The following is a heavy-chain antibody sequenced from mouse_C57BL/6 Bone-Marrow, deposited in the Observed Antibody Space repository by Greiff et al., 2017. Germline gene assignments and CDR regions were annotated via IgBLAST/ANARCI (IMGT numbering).Heavy chain of an antibody. V-gene: IGHV5-9-1*02. CDR1: GFTFSSYA. D-gene: IGHD1-1*01. CDR2: ISSGGDYI. CDR3: TRGILLRYGYFDV. Sequence: EVKVVESGEGLVKPGGSLKLSCAASGFTFSSYAMSWVRQTPEKRLEWVAYISSGGDYIYYADTVKGRFTISRDHARNTLYLQMSSLKSEDTAMYYCTRGILLRYGYFDVWGTGTTVTVSS. J-gene: IGHJ1*03.